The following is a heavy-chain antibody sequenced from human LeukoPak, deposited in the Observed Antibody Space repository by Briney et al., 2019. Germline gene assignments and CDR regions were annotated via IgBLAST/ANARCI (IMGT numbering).Heavy chain of an antibody. CDR1: GGSFSGYY. J-gene: IGHJ4*02. D-gene: IGHD5-18*01. Sequence: SETLSLTCAVYGGSFSGYYRSWIRQPPGKGLEWIGEINHSGSTNYNPSLKSRVTISVDTSKNQFSLKLSSVTAADTAVYYCARGLQLWLGRPFDYWGQGTLVTVSS. V-gene: IGHV4-34*01. CDR3: ARGLQLWLGRPFDY. CDR2: INHSGST.